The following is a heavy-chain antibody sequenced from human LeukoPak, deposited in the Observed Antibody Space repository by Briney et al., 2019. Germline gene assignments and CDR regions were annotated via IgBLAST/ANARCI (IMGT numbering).Heavy chain of an antibody. CDR2: INHSGST. Sequence: SETLSLTCAVYGGSFSGYYWSWIRQPPGKGLEWIGEINHSGSTNYNPSLKSRVTISVDASKNQFSLKLSSVTAADTAVYYCARGLPDGYNSYYFDYWGQGTLVTVSS. D-gene: IGHD5-24*01. CDR1: GGSFSGYY. CDR3: ARGLPDGYNSYYFDY. J-gene: IGHJ4*02. V-gene: IGHV4-34*01.